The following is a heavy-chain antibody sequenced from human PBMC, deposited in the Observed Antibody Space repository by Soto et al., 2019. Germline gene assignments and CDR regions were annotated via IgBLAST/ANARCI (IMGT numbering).Heavy chain of an antibody. Sequence: GASVKVSCKASGYTFTSYDINWVRQATGQGLEWMGWMNPNSGNTGYAQKFQGRVTMTRNTSISTAYMELNSLRSEDTAVYYCAWALVVDSGMDVWGQGTPVTVSS. CDR1: GYTFTSYD. CDR2: MNPNSGNT. V-gene: IGHV1-8*01. J-gene: IGHJ6*02. D-gene: IGHD2-15*01. CDR3: AWALVVDSGMDV.